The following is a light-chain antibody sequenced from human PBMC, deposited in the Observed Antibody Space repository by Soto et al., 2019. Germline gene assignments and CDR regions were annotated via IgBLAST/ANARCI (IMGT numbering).Light chain of an antibody. V-gene: IGKV3-15*01. CDR1: QNVYNN. CDR2: DAS. J-gene: IGKJ4*01. CDR3: QQCRNWPLT. Sequence: EIVMTQSPATLSVSPGEGATLSCQASQNVYNNLAWYQQRPGQPPRLLIYDASTMATGISARFSGSGYGTEFTLTISSLLSEDSAVYFCQQCRNWPLTFGGGTMVEIK.